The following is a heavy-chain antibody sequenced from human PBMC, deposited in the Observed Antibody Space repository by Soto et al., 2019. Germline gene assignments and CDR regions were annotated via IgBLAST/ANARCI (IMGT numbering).Heavy chain of an antibody. CDR1: GYTFTSYG. CDR2: ISAYNGNT. D-gene: IGHD4-17*01. V-gene: IGHV1-18*04. Sequence: QVQLVRSGAEVKKPGASVKVSCKASGYTFTSYGISWVRQAPGQGLEWMGWISAYNGNTNYAQKLQGRVTMTTDTSTSTAYMELRSLRSDDTAVYYCARDYGDYPYYFYYGLDVWGQGTTVTVSS. CDR3: ARDYGDYPYYFYYGLDV. J-gene: IGHJ6*02.